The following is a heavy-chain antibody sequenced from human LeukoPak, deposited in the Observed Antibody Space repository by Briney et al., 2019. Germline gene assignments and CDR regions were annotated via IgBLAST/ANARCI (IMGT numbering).Heavy chain of an antibody. CDR2: ISSSSSYI. V-gene: IGHV3-21*01. Sequence: GGSLRLSCAASGFTFSSYAMSWVRQAPGKGLEWVSSISSSSSYIYYADSVKGRFTISRDNAKNSLYLQMNSLRAEDTAVYYCARDPRATWFGEPLSPPLYYYYMDVWGKGTTVTVSS. CDR3: ARDPRATWFGEPLSPPLYYYYMDV. J-gene: IGHJ6*03. D-gene: IGHD3-10*01. CDR1: GFTFSSYA.